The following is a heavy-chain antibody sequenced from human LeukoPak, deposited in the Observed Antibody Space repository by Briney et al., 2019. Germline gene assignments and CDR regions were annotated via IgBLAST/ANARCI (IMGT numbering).Heavy chain of an antibody. CDR3: AKGSDYPDN. J-gene: IGHJ4*02. CDR2: ISYDGSNK. CDR1: GFTLSSYG. Sequence: PGRSLRLSCAASGFTLSSYGMHWVRQAPGEGLEWVAVISYDGSNKYYADSVKGRFTISRDNSKNTLYLQMNSLRAEDTCVYYCAKGSDYPDNWGQGTLVTVSS. V-gene: IGHV3-30*18.